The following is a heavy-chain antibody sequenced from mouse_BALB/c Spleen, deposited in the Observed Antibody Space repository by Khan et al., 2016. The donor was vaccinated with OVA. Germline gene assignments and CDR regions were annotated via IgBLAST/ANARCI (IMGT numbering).Heavy chain of an antibody. CDR3: ARNPFAY. J-gene: IGHJ3*01. CDR1: GYTFTSYW. CDR2: IDPYDSET. Sequence: QVQLQQPGAELVRPGASVKLSCEASGYTFTSYWMNWVKQSSEQGLEWFGRIDPYDSETHYNQNFKDKALLTVDKSSSTAYMQLSRLQSEDSAVQFCARNPFAYWGQGTLVTVSA. V-gene: IGHV1-52*01.